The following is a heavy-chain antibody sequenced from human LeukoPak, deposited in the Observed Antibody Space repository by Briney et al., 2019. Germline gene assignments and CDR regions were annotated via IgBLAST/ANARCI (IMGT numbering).Heavy chain of an antibody. CDR1: GFTFSSYG. CDR2: ISYDGSNK. J-gene: IGHJ3*02. D-gene: IGHD6-13*01. V-gene: IGHV3-30*03. Sequence: PGGSLRLSRAASGFTFSSYGMHWVRQAPGKGLEWVAVISYDGSNKYYADSVKGRFTISRDNSKNTLYLQMNSLRAEDTAVYYCAAHPAAAFDIWGQGTMVTVSS. CDR3: AAHPAAAFDI.